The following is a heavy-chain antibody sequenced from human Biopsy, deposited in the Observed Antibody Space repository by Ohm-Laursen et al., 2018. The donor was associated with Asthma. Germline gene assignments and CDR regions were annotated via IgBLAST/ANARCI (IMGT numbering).Heavy chain of an antibody. CDR1: GDSITSGGCC. D-gene: IGHD6-19*01. Sequence: TLSLTCTVSGDSITSGGCCWNWIRQHPGKGLEWFGFIHYSGSTSYNPSLKGGVTISVDTSNNQFSLKLSSVTAADTAVYYCARASVAASSNWFDPWGQGTLVTVSS. V-gene: IGHV4-30-4*08. CDR2: IHYSGST. J-gene: IGHJ5*02. CDR3: ARASVAASSNWFDP.